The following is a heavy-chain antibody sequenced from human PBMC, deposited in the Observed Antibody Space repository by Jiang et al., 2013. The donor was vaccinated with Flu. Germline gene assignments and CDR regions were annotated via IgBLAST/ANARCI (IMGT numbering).Heavy chain of an antibody. V-gene: IGHV1-2*02. CDR3: ARERKYSSGWRSTNWFDP. CDR1: GYTFTGYY. D-gene: IGHD6-19*01. J-gene: IGHJ5*02. Sequence: QVQLVESGAEVKKPGASVKVSCKASGYTFTGYYMHWVRQAPGQGLEWMGWINPNSGGTNYAQKFQGRVTMTRDTSISTAYMELSRLRSDDTAVYYCARERKYSSGWRSTNWFDPGAREPWSPSPQ. CDR2: INPNSGGT.